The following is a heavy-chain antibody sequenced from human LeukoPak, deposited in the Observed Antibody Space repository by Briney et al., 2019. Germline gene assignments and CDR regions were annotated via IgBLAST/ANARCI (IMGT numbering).Heavy chain of an antibody. D-gene: IGHD3-3*01. CDR3: AREQRFLEWLYNSDGMDV. CDR1: GGSISSYY. V-gene: IGHV4-59*01. Sequence: PSETLSLTCTVSGGSISSYYWSWIRQPPGKGLEWIGYIYYSGSTNYNPSLKSRVTISVDTFKNQFSLKLSSVTAADTAVYYCAREQRFLEWLYNSDGMDVWGQGTTVTVSS. J-gene: IGHJ6*02. CDR2: IYYSGST.